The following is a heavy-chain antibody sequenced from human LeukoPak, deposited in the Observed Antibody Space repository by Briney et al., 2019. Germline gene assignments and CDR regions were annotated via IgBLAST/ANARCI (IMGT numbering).Heavy chain of an antibody. Sequence: PGGSLRLSCAASGFTFSSYSMNWVRQAPGKGLEWVAFIRYDGSNKYYADSVKGRFTISRDNSKNTLYLQMNSLRAEDTAVYYCARPSEGSGRREYYYMDVWGKGTTVTISS. J-gene: IGHJ6*03. CDR1: GFTFSSYS. D-gene: IGHD6-19*01. V-gene: IGHV3-30*02. CDR3: ARPSEGSGRREYYYMDV. CDR2: IRYDGSNK.